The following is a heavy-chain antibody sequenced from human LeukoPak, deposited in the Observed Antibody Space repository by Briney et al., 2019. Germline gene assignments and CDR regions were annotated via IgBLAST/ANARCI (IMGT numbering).Heavy chain of an antibody. CDR2: TVSEIDGGTT. CDR3: TTDEDWNYARKDV. CDR1: GFTFNYAW. D-gene: IGHD1-7*01. J-gene: IGHJ6*02. V-gene: IGHV3-15*04. Sequence: PGGSLRLSCAASGFTFNYAWMSWVRQVPGKGLEWVGQTVSEIDGGTTDYAAPVKGRFTISRDDSKSTLYLQMNSLKIEDTAVYYCTTDEDWNYARKDVWGQGATVIVSS.